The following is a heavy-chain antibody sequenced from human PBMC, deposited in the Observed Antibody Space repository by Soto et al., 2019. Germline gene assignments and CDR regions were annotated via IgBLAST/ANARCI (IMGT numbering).Heavy chain of an antibody. CDR3: NADPPNEENGAFEI. Sequence: QVQLVQSGAEVKKPGASVKVSCKASGYSSTTYFIHWVRQAPGQGLEWMGVIHPSGGVTNYAQKFQGRVNMTKDTSTNTGSIELSSLRSDDTAVYYCNADPPNEENGAFEIWGQGTRVTVSS. V-gene: IGHV1-46*01. CDR1: GYSSTTYF. D-gene: IGHD1-1*01. J-gene: IGHJ3*02. CDR2: IHPSGGVT.